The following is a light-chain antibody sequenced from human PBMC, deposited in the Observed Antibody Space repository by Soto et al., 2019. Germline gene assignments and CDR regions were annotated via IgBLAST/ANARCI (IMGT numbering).Light chain of an antibody. Sequence: DIQLTQSPSFLSASVGDRVTITCRASQGISSYLAWYQQKPGKAPKLLIYAASTLQSGVPSRFSGSGSGTDFTLTISSLQPADCATYYCQQLNSYPLTFGGGTKVEIK. V-gene: IGKV1-9*01. CDR1: QGISSY. J-gene: IGKJ4*01. CDR2: AAS. CDR3: QQLNSYPLT.